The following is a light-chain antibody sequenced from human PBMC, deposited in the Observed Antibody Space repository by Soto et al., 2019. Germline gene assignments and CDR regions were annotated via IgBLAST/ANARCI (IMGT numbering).Light chain of an antibody. CDR1: QGISSY. V-gene: IGKV1-8*01. CDR2: AAS. CDR3: QQYYSYPYT. Sequence: AIRMTQSPSSLSASTGDRVTITCRASQGISSYLAWYQQKPGKAPNLLSYAASTLQSGVPLRFSGSESVTDFTLTIRFLQSEDFAIYYCQQYYSYPYTFGQATKLEIK. J-gene: IGKJ2*01.